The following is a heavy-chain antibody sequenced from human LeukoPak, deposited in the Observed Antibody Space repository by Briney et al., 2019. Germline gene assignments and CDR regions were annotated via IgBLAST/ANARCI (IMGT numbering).Heavy chain of an antibody. CDR2: INPNSGGT. Sequence: ASVKVSCKASGYTFTSYDINWVRQATGQGREWMGWINPNSGGTNYAQKFQGRVTMTRDTSISTAYMELSRLRSDDTAVYYCVFRVPNAGWAYDIWGQGTMVTVSS. CDR1: GYTFTSYD. D-gene: IGHD4/OR15-4a*01. CDR3: VFRVPNAGWAYDI. V-gene: IGHV1-2*02. J-gene: IGHJ3*02.